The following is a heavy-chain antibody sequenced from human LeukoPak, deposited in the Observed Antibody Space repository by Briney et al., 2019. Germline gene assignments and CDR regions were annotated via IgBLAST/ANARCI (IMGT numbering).Heavy chain of an antibody. Sequence: SETLSLTCTVSGGSISSYYWSWIRQPPGKGLEWIGYIYYSGSTYYNPSLKSRVTISVDTSKNQFSLKLSSVTAADTAVYYCARVTLWFGENPIDYWGQGTLVTVSS. D-gene: IGHD3-10*01. J-gene: IGHJ4*02. CDR3: ARVTLWFGENPIDY. CDR1: GGSISSYY. CDR2: IYYSGST. V-gene: IGHV4-59*08.